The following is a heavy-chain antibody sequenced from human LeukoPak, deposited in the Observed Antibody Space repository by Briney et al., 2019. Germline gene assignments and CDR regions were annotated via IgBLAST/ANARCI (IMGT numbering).Heavy chain of an antibody. CDR1: GGSITSANHY. Sequence: PSQTVSLTCSVSGGSITSANHYWRWIRQSPGRGLEWIGYISYSGSTYYNPSLNSRLTISLDTSKNQFSLKLTSVTAADTAVYYCGSGWSEFYFDYGGQGTLITVSS. V-gene: IGHV4-30-4*01. CDR2: ISYSGST. D-gene: IGHD6-19*01. CDR3: GSGWSEFYFDY. J-gene: IGHJ4*02.